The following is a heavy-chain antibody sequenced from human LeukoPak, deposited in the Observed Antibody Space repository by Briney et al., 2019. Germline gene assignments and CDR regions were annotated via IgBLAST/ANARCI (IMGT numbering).Heavy chain of an antibody. D-gene: IGHD1-26*01. J-gene: IGHJ4*02. CDR1: GGSISSYY. CDR2: IYTSGST. Sequence: SETLSLTCTVFGGSISSYYWSWTRQPPGKGLEWIGYIYTSGSTNYNPSLKSRVTISVDTSKNQFSLKLSSVTAADTAVYYCARLSIAPYSGSYFDYWGQGTLVTVSS. CDR3: ARLSIAPYSGSYFDY. V-gene: IGHV4-4*09.